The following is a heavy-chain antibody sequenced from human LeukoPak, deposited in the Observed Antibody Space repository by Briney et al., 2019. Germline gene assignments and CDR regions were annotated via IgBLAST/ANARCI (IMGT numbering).Heavy chain of an antibody. CDR2: ISGSGTST. CDR3: AKAFSSSWYYFDY. D-gene: IGHD6-13*01. V-gene: IGHV3-23*01. CDR1: GFTFSSYA. J-gene: IGHJ4*02. Sequence: GGSLRLSCAASGFTFSSYALSWVRQAPGKGLEWVSSISGSGTSTYYADSVKGRFTISRDNSKNTLYLQMNSLRAEDTAVYYCAKAFSSSWYYFDYWGQGTLVAVSS.